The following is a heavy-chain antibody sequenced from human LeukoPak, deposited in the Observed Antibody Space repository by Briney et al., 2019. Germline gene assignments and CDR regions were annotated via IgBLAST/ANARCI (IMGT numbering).Heavy chain of an antibody. D-gene: IGHD5-18*01. CDR1: GGTFSSYA. J-gene: IGHJ4*02. CDR2: IIPIFGTA. Sequence: SVKVSCKASGGTFSSYAISWVRQAPGQGLEWMGGIIPIFGTANYAQKFQGRVTITADEPTSTAYMELSSLRSEDTAVYYCARARDWAGYSYGFYYWGQGTLVTVSS. CDR3: ARARDWAGYSYGFYY. V-gene: IGHV1-69*13.